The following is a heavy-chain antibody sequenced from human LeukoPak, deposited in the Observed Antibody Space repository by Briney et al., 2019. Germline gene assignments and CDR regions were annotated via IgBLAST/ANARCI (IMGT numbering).Heavy chain of an antibody. D-gene: IGHD6-19*01. CDR2: ISWNSGSI. J-gene: IGHJ4*02. CDR1: GFTYDDYA. Sequence: GGSLRLSCAASGFTYDDYAMHWVRQAPGEGLEGVSGISWNSGSIGCADSVKGRFTLSRDNAKNSLYLHMHSLRAEDIALYHCAKDTTPGITVAGTGIDYWGQGTLVTVSS. CDR3: AKDTTPGITVAGTGIDY. V-gene: IGHV3-9*03.